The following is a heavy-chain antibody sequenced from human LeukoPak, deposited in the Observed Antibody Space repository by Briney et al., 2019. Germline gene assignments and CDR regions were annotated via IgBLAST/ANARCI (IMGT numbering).Heavy chain of an antibody. CDR2: TYYRSKWYN. V-gene: IGHV6-1*01. Sequence: SQTLSLTCAISGDSVSSNTATWTWIRQSPSRGLEWLGRTYYRSKWYNDYAVSVKSRITINPDTSKNQFSLQLNSVTPEDTDVYYCARERGSPTWFDYWGQGTLVTVSS. J-gene: IGHJ5*01. CDR1: GDSVSSNTAT. CDR3: ARERGSPTWFDY. D-gene: IGHD1-26*01.